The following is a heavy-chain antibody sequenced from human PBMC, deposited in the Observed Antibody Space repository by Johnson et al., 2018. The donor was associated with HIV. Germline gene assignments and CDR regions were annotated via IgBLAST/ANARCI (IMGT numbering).Heavy chain of an antibody. CDR2: ISYDGSNK. V-gene: IGHV3-30*03. Sequence: QVQLVESGRGVVQPGGSLRLSCAASGFTFSSYGMHWVRQAPGKGLEWVAVISYDGSNKYYADSVKGRFTLSRDNSKNTLYLQMNSLSAEDTAVYYCARVARHDGWWFDAFDIWGQGTMVTVSS. J-gene: IGHJ3*02. CDR3: ARVARHDGWWFDAFDI. CDR1: GFTFSSYG. D-gene: IGHD2-15*01.